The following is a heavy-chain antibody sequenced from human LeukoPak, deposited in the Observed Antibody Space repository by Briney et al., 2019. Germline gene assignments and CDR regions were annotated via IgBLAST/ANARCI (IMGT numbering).Heavy chain of an antibody. J-gene: IGHJ4*02. V-gene: IGHV1-18*03. CDR2: ISAYNGNT. CDR3: ARARLVVAATQAYFDY. Sequence: ASVKVSCKASGYTFTSYGISWVRQAPGQGLEWVGWISAYNGNTNYAQKLQGRVTMTTDTSTSTAYMELSSLRSEDMAVYYCARARLVVAATQAYFDYWGQGTLVTISS. D-gene: IGHD2-15*01. CDR1: GYTFTSYG.